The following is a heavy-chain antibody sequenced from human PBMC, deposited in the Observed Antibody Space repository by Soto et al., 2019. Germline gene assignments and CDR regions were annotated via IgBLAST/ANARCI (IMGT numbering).Heavy chain of an antibody. CDR3: AAWAEGATEVH. J-gene: IGHJ4*02. V-gene: IGHV3-33*08. CDR2: IWYDASKQ. D-gene: IGHD2-15*01. Sequence: PGGSLRLSCAASGFTFSIYAVAWTRQAPGKGLEWVAVIWYDASKQFYAASVEGRFTISRDNSKAILYLQMNSLRAEDTAVYYCAAWAEGATEVHWGQGTLVTVSS. CDR1: GFTFSIYA.